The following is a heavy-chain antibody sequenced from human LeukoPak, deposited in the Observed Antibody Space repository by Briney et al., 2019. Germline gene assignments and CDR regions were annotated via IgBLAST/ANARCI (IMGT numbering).Heavy chain of an antibody. V-gene: IGHV3-33*01. J-gene: IGHJ4*02. D-gene: IGHD3-10*01. CDR1: GLIFSGYG. CDR3: ARWGSGKSFDY. CDR2: IWYDGSNK. Sequence: GGSLRLSCAASGLIFSGYGTHWVRQAPGKGLEWVAVIWYDGSNKYYTDSVKGRFTISRDNSKNTLYLQMNSLRVEDTAVYYCARWGSGKSFDYWGQGTLVTVSS.